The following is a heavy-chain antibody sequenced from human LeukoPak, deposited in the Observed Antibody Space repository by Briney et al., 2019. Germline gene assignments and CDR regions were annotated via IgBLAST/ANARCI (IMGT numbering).Heavy chain of an antibody. CDR3: AREVGALNYYYYYGMDV. CDR2: INPNSGGT. J-gene: IGHJ6*02. V-gene: IGHV1-2*02. Sequence: GASVKVSCKASGYTFTGYYMHWVRQAPGQGLEWMGWINPNSGGTNYAQKFQGRVTMTRDTSISTAYMELSRLRSDDTAVYYCAREVGALNYYYYYGMDVWGQGTTVTVSS. CDR1: GYTFTGYY. D-gene: IGHD1-26*01.